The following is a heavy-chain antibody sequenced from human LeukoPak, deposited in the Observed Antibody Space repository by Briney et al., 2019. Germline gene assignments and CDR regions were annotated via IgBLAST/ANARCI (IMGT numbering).Heavy chain of an antibody. Sequence: GGSLRLSCAASGFTFSSNAVCWVRQAPGKGLEWVSLISGTGGTTYYADSVKGRLTISRDNSENTLYLQMNSLRVEDTAVYYCAKDAHSGSYFDYWGQGILVTVSS. J-gene: IGHJ4*01. D-gene: IGHD1-26*01. CDR1: GFTFSSNA. CDR3: AKDAHSGSYFDY. V-gene: IGHV3-23*01. CDR2: ISGTGGTT.